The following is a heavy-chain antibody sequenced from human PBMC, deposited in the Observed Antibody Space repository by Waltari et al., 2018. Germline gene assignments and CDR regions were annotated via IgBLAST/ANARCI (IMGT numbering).Heavy chain of an antibody. Sequence: QVQLVQSGSELKKPGASVKVSCQASGYTFTPYSLHWVRKAPGQGLEWMGWIRTDTGNPTYAQGFTGRFVFSLDTSVTTAYLQITSLKAEDTAVYYCAREHRLGGTATRDWGQGTLVTVSS. D-gene: IGHD1-1*01. CDR2: IRTDTGNP. CDR3: AREHRLGGTATRD. J-gene: IGHJ4*02. V-gene: IGHV7-4-1*02. CDR1: GYTFTPYS.